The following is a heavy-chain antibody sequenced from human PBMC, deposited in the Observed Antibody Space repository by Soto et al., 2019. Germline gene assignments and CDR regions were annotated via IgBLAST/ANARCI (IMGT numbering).Heavy chain of an antibody. CDR3: ARDEAYYYDSSGNDAFDI. Sequence: GGSLRLSCAASGFTFSSYGMHWVRQAPGKGLEWVAVISYDGSNKYYADSVKGRFTISRDNSKNTLYLQMNSLRAEDTAVYYCARDEAYYYDSSGNDAFDIWGQGTMVTVSS. CDR2: ISYDGSNK. CDR1: GFTFSSYG. V-gene: IGHV3-30*03. J-gene: IGHJ3*02. D-gene: IGHD3-22*01.